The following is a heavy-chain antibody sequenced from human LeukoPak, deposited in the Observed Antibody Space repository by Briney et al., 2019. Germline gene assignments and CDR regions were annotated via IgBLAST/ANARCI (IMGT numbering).Heavy chain of an antibody. J-gene: IGHJ5*02. V-gene: IGHV1-18*01. Sequence: GASVKVSCKASGYTFTSYGISWVRQAPGQGLEWMGWISAYNGNTNYAQKLQGRVTMTTDTSTSTAYMELRSLRSDDTAVYYCARDIVEVTAALFWFDLWGQGTLVTVSS. D-gene: IGHD2-2*01. CDR2: ISAYNGNT. CDR3: ARDIVEVTAALFWFDL. CDR1: GYTFTSYG.